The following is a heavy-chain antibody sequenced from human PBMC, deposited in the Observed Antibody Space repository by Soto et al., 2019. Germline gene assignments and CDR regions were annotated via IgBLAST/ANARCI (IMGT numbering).Heavy chain of an antibody. CDR1: GFTFSRYS. D-gene: IGHD2-15*01. Sequence: EVQLLESGGGLVQPGGSLRLSCAASGFTFSRYSMSWVRQAPGKGLDWVSAISGSGGSTYYADSVKGRFTISRDNSKNTLYLQMNSLRAEDTAVYYCAKDRCSGGSCRDAFDIWGQGTMVTVSS. J-gene: IGHJ3*02. CDR2: ISGSGGST. V-gene: IGHV3-23*01. CDR3: AKDRCSGGSCRDAFDI.